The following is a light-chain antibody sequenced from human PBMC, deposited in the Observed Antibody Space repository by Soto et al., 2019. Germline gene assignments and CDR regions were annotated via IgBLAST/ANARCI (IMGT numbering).Light chain of an antibody. CDR2: EVT. CDR3: SSYTRGSTYV. V-gene: IGLV2-14*01. CDR1: SSDIGGYNY. Sequence: QSVLTQPASVSGSPGQSITISCTGTSSDIGGYNYVSWYQQHPGKAPKLMMYEVTNRPSGVSNRFSGSKSANTASLTISGLQAEDEADYYCSSYTRGSTYVFGTGTKVTVL. J-gene: IGLJ1*01.